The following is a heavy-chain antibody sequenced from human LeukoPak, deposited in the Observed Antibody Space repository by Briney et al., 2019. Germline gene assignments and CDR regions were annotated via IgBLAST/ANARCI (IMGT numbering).Heavy chain of an antibody. J-gene: IGHJ4*02. D-gene: IGHD3-10*01. CDR1: GFTFSSYD. Sequence: GGSLRLSCAASGFTFSSYDMHWVRQATGKGLEWVSAIGTAGDTYYPGSVKGRFTISRENAKNSLYLQMNSLRAGDTAVYYFARVGGSGSYDYWGQGTLATVSS. CDR3: ARVGGSGSYDY. V-gene: IGHV3-13*01. CDR2: IGTAGDT.